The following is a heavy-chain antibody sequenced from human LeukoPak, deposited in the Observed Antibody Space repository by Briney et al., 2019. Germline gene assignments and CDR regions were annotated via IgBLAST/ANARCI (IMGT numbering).Heavy chain of an antibody. D-gene: IGHD1-26*01. CDR3: AKDGGTHFDH. Sequence: GGSLRLSCAASGFTFNTYSMNWVRQAPGKGLEWVSSISSSGTYTYYADSVKGRFTISRDNAQNSLTLHMNTLRADDTAVYYCAKDGGTHFDHWGQGTLVTVSS. CDR2: ISSSGTYT. V-gene: IGHV3-21*01. CDR1: GFTFNTYS. J-gene: IGHJ4*02.